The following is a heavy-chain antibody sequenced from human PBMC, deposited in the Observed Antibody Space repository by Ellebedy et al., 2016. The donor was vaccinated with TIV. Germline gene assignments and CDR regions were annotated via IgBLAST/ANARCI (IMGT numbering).Heavy chain of an antibody. CDR2: LSFDSDKE. Sequence: GESLKISCEAAGFTFSDYAMHWVRQAPGKGLEWVALLSFDSDKEFYAESVKGRFTISRDNSKKTLYLQMDSLRVDESAVYPCARSPTNWGYRTLLNYYYGLDVWGQGTTVIVSS. CDR1: GFTFSDYA. CDR3: ARSPTNWGYRTLLNYYYGLDV. V-gene: IGHV3-30*04. J-gene: IGHJ6*02. D-gene: IGHD7-27*01.